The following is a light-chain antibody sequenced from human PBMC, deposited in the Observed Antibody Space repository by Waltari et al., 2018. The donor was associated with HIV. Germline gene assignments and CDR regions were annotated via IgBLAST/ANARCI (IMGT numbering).Light chain of an antibody. V-gene: IGKV4-1*01. CDR2: RVS. CDR3: QQYYSSPT. J-gene: IGKJ5*01. CDR1: ESVLSPSNNVNY. Sequence: DFVLTQSPETLSVSLGERAAIHCKSEESVLSPSNNVNYFAWYQQRQGHPPTLLFFRVSSRSSGVPARFNASGSRTDFTLTIDDLQPDDVALYFCQQYYSSPTFGRGTQLV.